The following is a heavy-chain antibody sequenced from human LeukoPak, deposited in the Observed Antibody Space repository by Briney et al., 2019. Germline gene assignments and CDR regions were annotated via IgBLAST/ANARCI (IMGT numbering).Heavy chain of an antibody. CDR3: ARHEVRGVIPYYYFDY. CDR2: IRHNGDS. J-gene: IGHJ4*02. CDR1: SASITSDDFY. Sequence: SETLSLTCGVSSASITSDDFYWTWIRQSPGKGLEWIGYIRHNGDSYSRPSLNSRVTISRDESRNQFSLRLTSVTAADTAVYYCARHEVRGVIPYYYFDYWGQGTLVTVSS. V-gene: IGHV4-30-2*06. D-gene: IGHD3-10*01.